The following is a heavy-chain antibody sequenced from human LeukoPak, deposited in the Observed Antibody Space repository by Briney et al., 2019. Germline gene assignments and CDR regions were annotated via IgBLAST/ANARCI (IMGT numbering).Heavy chain of an antibody. CDR3: AKAKGSGLKYYFDY. CDR1: GFTVSSNY. CDR2: ISGSGGST. D-gene: IGHD6-19*01. V-gene: IGHV3-23*01. J-gene: IGHJ4*02. Sequence: GGSLRLSCAASGFTVSSNYMSWVRQAPGKGLEWVSGISGSGGSTYYADSVKGRFTISRDNSKNTLYLQMNSLRAEDTAVYYCAKAKGSGLKYYFDYWGQGTLVTVSS.